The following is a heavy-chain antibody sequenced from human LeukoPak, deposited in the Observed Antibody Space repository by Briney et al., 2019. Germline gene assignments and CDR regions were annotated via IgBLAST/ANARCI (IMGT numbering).Heavy chain of an antibody. CDR1: GGSISSSSYH. Sequence: SEPLSLTRIVSGGSISSSSYHWGSIRHPPGKGLEWIGRIYYSGSTYYNSSLMSRLTISVDTSKNQFSLKLSSVTTADKAVYYCARHGRGYSGNVVDYWGQGTLVIVSS. J-gene: IGHJ4*02. CDR3: ARHGRGYSGNVVDY. V-gene: IGHV4-39*01. CDR2: IYYSGST. D-gene: IGHD5-12*01.